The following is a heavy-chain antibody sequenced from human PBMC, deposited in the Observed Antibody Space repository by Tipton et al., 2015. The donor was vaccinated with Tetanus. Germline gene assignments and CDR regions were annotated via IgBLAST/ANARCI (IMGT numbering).Heavy chain of an antibody. CDR3: ARGPDSYSSESFSGAH. D-gene: IGHD3-10*01. CDR2: IDIDGGSI. Sequence: SLRLSCAASGFMFNRYWMHWVRQVPGKGLVWVSRIDIDGGSITYADSVKGRFTISRDNADNTLYLQMDSLRPEDTAVYYCARGPDSYSSESFSGAHWGQGTQVTVSS. CDR1: GFMFNRYW. J-gene: IGHJ4*02. V-gene: IGHV3-74*03.